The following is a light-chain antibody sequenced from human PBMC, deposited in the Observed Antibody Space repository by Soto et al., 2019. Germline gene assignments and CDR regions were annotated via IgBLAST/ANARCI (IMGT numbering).Light chain of an antibody. Sequence: QSVLTQPPSASRTPGQRVTIPCSGSSSDIGSNSVNWYRQLPGAAPRLLIYANDHRPSGVPDRFSASKSGTSASLAISGVRSEDEAFYYCATWSDSLKGWVFGGGTKVTVL. CDR1: SSDIGSNS. CDR3: ATWSDSLKGWV. J-gene: IGLJ3*02. V-gene: IGLV1-44*01. CDR2: AND.